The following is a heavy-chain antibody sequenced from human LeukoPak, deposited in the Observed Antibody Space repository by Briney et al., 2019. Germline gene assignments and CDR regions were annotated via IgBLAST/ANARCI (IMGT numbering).Heavy chain of an antibody. D-gene: IGHD3-22*01. Sequence: SETLSLTCAVSGYSISSNHWWGWIRQPPGKGLEWIGYIFYAGSTYYNPSLKSRVTMSVDTSKNQFSLNLSSVTAADTAMYYCARDIYYEGSGYTFGYWGQGTLVTVSS. CDR2: IFYAGST. CDR1: GYSISSNHW. V-gene: IGHV4-28*03. CDR3: ARDIYYEGSGYTFGY. J-gene: IGHJ4*02.